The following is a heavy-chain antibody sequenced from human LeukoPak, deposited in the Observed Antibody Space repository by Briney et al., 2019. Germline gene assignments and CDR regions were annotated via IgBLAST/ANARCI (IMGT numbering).Heavy chain of an antibody. CDR2: IKQDGSEK. Sequence: PGGSLRLSCAASGFTFSSYWMSWVRQAPGKGLEWVANIKQDGSEKYYVDSVKGRFTISRDNAKNSLYLQMNSLRAEDTAVYYCAREGPGAMRDYIWGSYRFDAFDIWGQGTMVTVSS. J-gene: IGHJ3*02. D-gene: IGHD3-16*02. V-gene: IGHV3-7*01. CDR3: AREGPGAMRDYIWGSYRFDAFDI. CDR1: GFTFSSYW.